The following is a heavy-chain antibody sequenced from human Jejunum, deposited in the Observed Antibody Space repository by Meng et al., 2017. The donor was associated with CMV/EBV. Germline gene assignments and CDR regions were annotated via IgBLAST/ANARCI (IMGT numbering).Heavy chain of an antibody. V-gene: IGHV3-11*01. J-gene: IGHJ4*02. Sequence: FAASGFTFSDYYMSWIRQAPGKGLEWVSYISSSGSTIYYAGSVKGRFTISRDNAKNSLYLQMNSLRAEDTAVYYCARAPYSSSSLWGQGTLVTVSS. CDR2: ISSSGSTI. D-gene: IGHD6-6*01. CDR3: ARAPYSSSSL. CDR1: GFTFSDYY.